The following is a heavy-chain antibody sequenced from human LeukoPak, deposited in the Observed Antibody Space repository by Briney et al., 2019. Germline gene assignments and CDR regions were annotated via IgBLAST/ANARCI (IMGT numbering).Heavy chain of an antibody. Sequence: GASVKVSCKASGYTFTSYGISWVRQAPGQGLEWMGWISAYNGNTNYAQKLQGRVTMTTDTSTSTAYMELRSLRSDDTAVYYCARDPRTYSSGWADAFDIWGQGTMVTVSS. CDR3: ARDPRTYSSGWADAFDI. CDR2: ISAYNGNT. J-gene: IGHJ3*02. CDR1: GYTFTSYG. V-gene: IGHV1-18*01. D-gene: IGHD6-19*01.